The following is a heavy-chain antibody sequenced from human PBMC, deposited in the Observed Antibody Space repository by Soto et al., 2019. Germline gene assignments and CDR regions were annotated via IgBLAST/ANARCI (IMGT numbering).Heavy chain of an antibody. J-gene: IGHJ4*02. Sequence: QVQLQESGPGLVKPSETLSLTCAVSGDSISSYYCMWIRQPPGKGLESIGYLYYGRSANYNPSLKNRVTCSVDTSTNQCSLTLSSMTAADTAVYYCALRSMAVVPEYWGQGTLVTVSS. CDR3: ALRSMAVVPEY. V-gene: IGHV4-59*01. CDR2: LYYGRSA. CDR1: GDSISSYY. D-gene: IGHD3-22*01.